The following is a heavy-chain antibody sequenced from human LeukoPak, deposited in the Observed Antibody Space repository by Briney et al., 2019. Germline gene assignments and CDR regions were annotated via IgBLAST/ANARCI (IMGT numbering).Heavy chain of an antibody. V-gene: IGHV3-48*01. CDR2: ISSSSTI. J-gene: IGHJ4*02. Sequence: GGSLRLSCAASGFTFSSYSMNWVRQAPGKGLEWVSYISSSSTIYYADSVKGRFTISRDNAKNSLYLQMNSLRAEDTAVYYCARGGDSSGDHWGQGTLVTVSS. D-gene: IGHD3-10*01. CDR1: GFTFSSYS. CDR3: ARGGDSSGDH.